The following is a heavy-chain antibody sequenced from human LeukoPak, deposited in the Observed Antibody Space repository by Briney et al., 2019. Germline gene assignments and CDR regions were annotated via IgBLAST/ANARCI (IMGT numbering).Heavy chain of an antibody. CDR2: INAGNGNT. CDR1: GYTFTSYA. J-gene: IGHJ4*02. Sequence: GASVKVSCKASGYTFTSYAMHWVRQAPGQRLEWMGWINAGNGNTKYSQKFQGRVTITRDTSASTAYMELSSLRSEDTAVYYCARATGIAVAGLGFDDWGQGTLVTVSS. D-gene: IGHD6-19*01. V-gene: IGHV1-3*01. CDR3: ARATGIAVAGLGFDD.